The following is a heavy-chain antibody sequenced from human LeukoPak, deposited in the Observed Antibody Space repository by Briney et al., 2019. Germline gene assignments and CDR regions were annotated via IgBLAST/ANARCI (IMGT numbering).Heavy chain of an antibody. D-gene: IGHD4/OR15-4a*01. J-gene: IGHJ3*02. CDR3: ARKRLSADSFDI. Sequence: SQTLSLTCAISGDSVSSNSTAWNWIRQSPWRGLEWLGRTYYRSKWYNDYTVSVKSRITFNPDTSKNQFSLHLNSVTPEDTAVYYCARKRLSADSFDIWGQGTLVTVSS. CDR2: TYYRSKWYN. V-gene: IGHV6-1*01. CDR1: GDSVSSNSTA.